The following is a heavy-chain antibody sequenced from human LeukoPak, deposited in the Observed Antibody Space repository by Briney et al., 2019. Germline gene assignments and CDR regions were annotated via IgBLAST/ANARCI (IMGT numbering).Heavy chain of an antibody. V-gene: IGHV3-7*01. D-gene: IGHD4-11*01. CDR2: IKQDGSEE. Sequence: GGSLRLSCAASGFTFNNYWMNWVRQAPGKGLEWVANIKQDGSEEYYVDSVKGRFTISRDNARNSLYLQMNSLRAEDTAVYYCARDRVTTSSWPRVEYYYMDVWGKGTTVTISS. CDR1: GFTFNNYW. J-gene: IGHJ6*03. CDR3: ARDRVTTSSWPRVEYYYMDV.